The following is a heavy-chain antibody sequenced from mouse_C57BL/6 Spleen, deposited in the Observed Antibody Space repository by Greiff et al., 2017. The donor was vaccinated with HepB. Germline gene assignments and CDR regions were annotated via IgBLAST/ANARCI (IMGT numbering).Heavy chain of an antibody. D-gene: IGHD1-1*01. Sequence: QVQLQQPGTELVKPGASVKLSCKASGYTFTSYWMHWVKQRPGQGLEWIGNINPSNGGTNYNEKFKSKATLTVDKSSSTAYMQLSSLTSEDSAVYYCARSPYYGSLRGSYAMDYWGQGTSVTVSS. CDR3: ARSPYYGSLRGSYAMDY. V-gene: IGHV1-53*01. CDR2: INPSNGGT. CDR1: GYTFTSYW. J-gene: IGHJ4*01.